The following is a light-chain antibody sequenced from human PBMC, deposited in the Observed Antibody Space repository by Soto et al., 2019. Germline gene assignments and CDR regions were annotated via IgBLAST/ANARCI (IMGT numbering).Light chain of an antibody. CDR2: DAS. J-gene: IGKJ4*01. CDR3: QHRINWPLT. Sequence: EIVLTQSPATLSLSPGDRATLSCRTSQSVNNYVAWYQQKPGQAPRLLIYDASNRATGIPDRFSGSGSGTDFTLTISTLESEDFAVYYCQHRINWPLTFGGGTKVEIK. V-gene: IGKV3-11*01. CDR1: QSVNNY.